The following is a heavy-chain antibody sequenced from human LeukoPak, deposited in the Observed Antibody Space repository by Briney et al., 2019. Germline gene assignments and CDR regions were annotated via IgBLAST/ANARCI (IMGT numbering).Heavy chain of an antibody. CDR2: IYYSGST. J-gene: IGHJ3*02. Sequence: PSETLSLTCTVSGGSISGYYWSWIRQPPGKALEWIGYIYYSGSTNYNPSLTSRVTISVDRSKNQSSLRLSSVTAADTAVYYCAGWEPDTFDIWGQGTMVTVS. D-gene: IGHD1-26*01. V-gene: IGHV4-59*08. CDR3: AGWEPDTFDI. CDR1: GGSISGYY.